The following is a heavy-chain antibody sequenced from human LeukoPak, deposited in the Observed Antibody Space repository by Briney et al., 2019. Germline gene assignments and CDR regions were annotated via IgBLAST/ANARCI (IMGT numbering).Heavy chain of an antibody. D-gene: IGHD3-9*01. V-gene: IGHV5-51*01. CDR2: IYPGDSDT. CDR3: ARRPYDILTGYLEYYFDY. J-gene: IGHJ4*02. Sequence: GESLKISCKGSGYSFTSYWIGWVRQMPGKGLEWMGIIYPGDSDTRYSPSFQGQVTISADKSISTAYPQWSSLKASDTAMYYCARRPYDILTGYLEYYFDYWGQGTLVTVSS. CDR1: GYSFTSYW.